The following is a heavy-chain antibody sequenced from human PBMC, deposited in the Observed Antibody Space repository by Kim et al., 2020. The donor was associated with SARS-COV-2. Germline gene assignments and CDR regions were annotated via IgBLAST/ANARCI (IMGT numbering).Heavy chain of an antibody. CDR1: GFTFSTYA. D-gene: IGHD1-1*01. CDR2: ISHDGSQT. Sequence: GGSLRLSCAASGFTFSTYAMHWVRQPPGKGLEWVALISHDGSQTYYGDSMRGRVTISRDNSKNTLYLQMQLNSLRGEDTAVYSCTRNLAIGNNYYGMDL. V-gene: IGHV3-30*04. CDR3: TRNLAIGNNYYGMDL. J-gene: IGHJ6*01.